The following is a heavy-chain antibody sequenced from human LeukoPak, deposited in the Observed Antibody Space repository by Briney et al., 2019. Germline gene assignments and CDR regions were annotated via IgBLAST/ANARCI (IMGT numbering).Heavy chain of an antibody. Sequence: PSGTLSLTCSVSDSSFSGYYWNWIRQPPGKGLEWIGHIYYSGSTKYNPSLKSRVTISVDTSKNHFSLKVSSVSAADTAVYHCAKHHILTGYYFFTPFFDYWSQGTLVTVSS. V-gene: IGHV4-59*08. CDR3: AKHHILTGYYFFTPFFDY. D-gene: IGHD3-9*01. CDR1: DSSFSGYY. CDR2: IYYSGST. J-gene: IGHJ4*02.